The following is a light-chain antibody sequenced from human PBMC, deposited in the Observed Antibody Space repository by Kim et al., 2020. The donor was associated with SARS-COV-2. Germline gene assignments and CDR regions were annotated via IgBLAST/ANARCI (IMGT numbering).Light chain of an antibody. CDR3: QAWDGSTAVV. CDR2: QDS. J-gene: IGLJ2*01. CDR1: KLGEKY. V-gene: IGLV3-1*01. Sequence: VSPGQTASITCSGDKLGEKYACWYQQKPGQSPVLVIYQDSKRPSGIPERFSGSNSGNTATLTISGTQAMDEADYYCQAWDGSTAVVFGGGTQLTVL.